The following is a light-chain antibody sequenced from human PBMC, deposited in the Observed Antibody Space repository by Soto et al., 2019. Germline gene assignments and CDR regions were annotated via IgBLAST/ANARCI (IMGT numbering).Light chain of an antibody. V-gene: IGLV2-14*01. Sequence: QSALTQPASVSGSPGQSITISCTGTSSDIAIYNFVSWYQQHPGKAPRLMIFQVTNRPSGVSTRFSGSKSRNTASLTFSGRQAEDEADYYCSSYTDSTDYGFGTGTKVTVL. CDR3: SSYTDSTDYG. J-gene: IGLJ1*01. CDR2: QVT. CDR1: SSDIAIYNF.